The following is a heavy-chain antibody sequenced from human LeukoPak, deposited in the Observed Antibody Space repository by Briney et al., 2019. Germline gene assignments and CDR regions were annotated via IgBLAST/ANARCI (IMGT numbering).Heavy chain of an antibody. D-gene: IGHD2-15*01. V-gene: IGHV3-23*01. J-gene: IGHJ4*02. Sequence: QTGGSLRLSCAASGFTFSSYAMSWVRQAPGKGLEWVSAISGSGSSTYYADSVKGRFTISRDNSKNTLYLQMNSLRAEDTAVYYCAKEPTRGYCSGGSCQLFDYWGQGTLVTVSS. CDR2: ISGSGSST. CDR1: GFTFSSYA. CDR3: AKEPTRGYCSGGSCQLFDY.